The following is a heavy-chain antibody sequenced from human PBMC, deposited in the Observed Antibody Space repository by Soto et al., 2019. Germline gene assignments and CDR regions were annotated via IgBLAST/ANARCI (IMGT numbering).Heavy chain of an antibody. CDR3: AAGGTRWLHSPFDY. D-gene: IGHD1-1*01. CDR1: GHTLTELS. CDR2: FDPEDGET. Sequence: QVQLLQSGAEVKKPGASVKVSCKVSGHTLTELSMHWVRQAPGRGLEWMGGFDPEDGETISAQKFQGRVTMTEDTSTDSTYMELTSLRSEDTAVYYCAAGGTRWLHSPFDYWGKGTLVTISS. V-gene: IGHV1-24*01. J-gene: IGHJ4*02.